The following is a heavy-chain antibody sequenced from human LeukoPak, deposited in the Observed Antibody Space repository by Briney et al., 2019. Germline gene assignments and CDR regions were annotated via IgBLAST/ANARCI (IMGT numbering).Heavy chain of an antibody. Sequence: SETLSPTCAVYGGSFSGYYWSWIRQPPGKGLEWIGEINHSGSTNYNPSLKSRVTISVDTSKNQFSLKLSSVTAADTAVYYCASYYYDSSGYSLYYFDYWGQGTLVTVSS. V-gene: IGHV4-34*01. CDR2: INHSGST. J-gene: IGHJ4*02. CDR3: ASYYYDSSGYSLYYFDY. CDR1: GGSFSGYY. D-gene: IGHD3-22*01.